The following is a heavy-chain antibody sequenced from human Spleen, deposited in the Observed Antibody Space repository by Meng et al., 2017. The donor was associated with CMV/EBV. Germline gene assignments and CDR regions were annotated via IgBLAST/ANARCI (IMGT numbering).Heavy chain of an antibody. CDR2: IKQDGSEK. V-gene: IGHV3-7*01. J-gene: IGHJ4*02. CDR1: GFTFSSYW. D-gene: IGHD2-21*01. CDR3: ARVMRRHIVVVIAIGVDY. Sequence: GESLKISCAASGFTFSSYWMSWVRQAPGKGLEWVANIKQDGSEKYYVDSVKGRFTISRDNAKNSLYLQMNSLRAEDTAVYYCARVMRRHIVVVIAIGVDYWGQGTLVTVSS.